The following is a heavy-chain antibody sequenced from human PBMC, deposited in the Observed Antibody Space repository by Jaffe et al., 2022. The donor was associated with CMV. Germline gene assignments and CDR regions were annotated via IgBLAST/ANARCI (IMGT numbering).Heavy chain of an antibody. CDR2: IDWDDDK. CDR1: GFSLSTGGVS. J-gene: IGHJ4*02. CDR3: ARAFIVGPTKTYYFAY. Sequence: QVTLRESGPALVKPTQTLTLTCTFSGFSLSTGGVSVSWIRQPPGKALDWLARIDWDDDKYYSTSLETRLTISKDTSKNQVVLTMTNMDPVDTATYYCARAFIVGPTKTYYFAYWGQGTLVTVSS. D-gene: IGHD1-26*01. V-gene: IGHV2-70*15.